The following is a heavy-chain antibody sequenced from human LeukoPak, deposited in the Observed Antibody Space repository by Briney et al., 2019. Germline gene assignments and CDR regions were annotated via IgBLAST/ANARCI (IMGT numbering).Heavy chain of an antibody. Sequence: VGSLRLSSAASGLSFSSYGIHWVRQAPGQGLEWMVWINPNSGGTNYAQKFQGRVTMTRDTSISTAYMELSRLRSDDTAVYYCAREKVVPAARHYYYYMDVWGKGTTVTISS. V-gene: IGHV1-2*02. CDR3: AREKVVPAARHYYYYMDV. D-gene: IGHD2-2*01. CDR1: GLSFSSYG. CDR2: INPNSGGT. J-gene: IGHJ6*03.